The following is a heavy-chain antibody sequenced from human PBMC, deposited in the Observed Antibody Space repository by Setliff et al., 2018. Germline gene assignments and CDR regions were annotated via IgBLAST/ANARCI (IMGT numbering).Heavy chain of an antibody. CDR3: ARDLGDSTMIFFDY. CDR1: GHITTYG. J-gene: IGHJ4*02. D-gene: IGHD3-22*01. V-gene: IGHV1-18*01. CDR2: ISAYNGNT. Sequence: ASVKVSCKTSGHITTYGITWVRQAPGQGLEWMGWISAYNGNTKYAQKLQGRVTMTTDTSTSTAYMELRSLRSDDTAVYYCARDLGDSTMIFFDYWGQGTLVTVSS.